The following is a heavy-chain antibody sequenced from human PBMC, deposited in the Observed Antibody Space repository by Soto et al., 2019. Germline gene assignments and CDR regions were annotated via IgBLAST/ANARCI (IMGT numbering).Heavy chain of an antibody. J-gene: IGHJ6*02. CDR3: ARDGRGIAAAGTKNGPYYYGMDV. V-gene: IGHV1-8*01. D-gene: IGHD6-13*01. Sequence: ASVKVSCKASGYTFTSYDINWVRQATGQGLEWMGWMNPNIGNADYAQKFQGRVTMTTDDSISTAYMELSSLRSEDTAVYYCARDGRGIAAAGTKNGPYYYGMDVWGQGTTVTVSS. CDR1: GYTFTSYD. CDR2: MNPNIGNA.